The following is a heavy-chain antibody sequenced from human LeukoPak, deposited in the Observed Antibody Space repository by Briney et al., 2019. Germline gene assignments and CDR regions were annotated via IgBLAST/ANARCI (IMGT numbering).Heavy chain of an antibody. CDR1: GFTFDNYG. V-gene: IGHV3-20*04. D-gene: IGHD4-17*01. Sequence: GGSLRLSCAASGFTFDNYGMIWVRLAPGPGLEWVSGINWNGGSIGYAHSVKGRFTISRDNAKNSLYLQMNSLRAEDTALYYCARVGIYGDYGRYFDYWGQGTLVTVSS. J-gene: IGHJ4*02. CDR3: ARVGIYGDYGRYFDY. CDR2: INWNGGSI.